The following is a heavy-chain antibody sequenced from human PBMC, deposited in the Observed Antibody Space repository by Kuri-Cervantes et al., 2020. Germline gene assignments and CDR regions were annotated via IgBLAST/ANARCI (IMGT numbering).Heavy chain of an antibody. D-gene: IGHD3-10*01. CDR1: GYTFTSYG. V-gene: IGHV1-18*01. CDR3: ARDGGPYGSGSYPRV. CDR2: ISAYNGNT. Sequence: ASVKVSCKASGYTFTSYGISWVRQAPGQGLEWMGWISAYNGNTNYAQKLQGRVTMTTDTSTSTAYMELRSLRSDDTAVYYCARDGGPYGSGSYPRVWGQGTMVTVSS. J-gene: IGHJ3*01.